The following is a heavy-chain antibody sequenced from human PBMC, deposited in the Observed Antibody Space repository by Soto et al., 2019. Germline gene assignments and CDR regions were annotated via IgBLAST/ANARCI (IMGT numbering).Heavy chain of an antibody. CDR2: ITSDGSST. CDR3: ASEDYGSVDS. CDR1: GFTFSSYW. V-gene: IGHV3-74*01. Sequence: EVQLVESGGGLVQPGGSLRLYCAASGFTFSSYWMHWVRQAPGKGLLWVSRITSDGSSTSYADSVKGRFTISRDNAKSTLYLQMHSLRAVDTAVYYCASEDYGSVDSWGQGTLVTVSS. D-gene: IGHD3-10*01. J-gene: IGHJ4*02.